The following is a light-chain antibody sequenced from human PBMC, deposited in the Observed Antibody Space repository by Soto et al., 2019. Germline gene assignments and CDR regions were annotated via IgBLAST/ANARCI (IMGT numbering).Light chain of an antibody. CDR3: QVWDSGSARDV. V-gene: IGLV3-21*02. CDR1: NLGSKN. Sequence: SYEPTQPPSASVALVQTASIACWGDNLGSKNVNCHQQKPGQAPVLVVYDDTARPPGIPERFSGTNSANSATLTISRFEAVDEADYYCQVWDSGSARDVFGPGTKVNVL. J-gene: IGLJ1*01. CDR2: DDT.